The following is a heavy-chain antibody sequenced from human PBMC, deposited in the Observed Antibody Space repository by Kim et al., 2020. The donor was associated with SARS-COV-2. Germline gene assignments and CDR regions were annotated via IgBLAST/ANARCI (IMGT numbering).Heavy chain of an antibody. CDR1: GGSISSGGYY. Sequence: TLSLTCTVSGGSISSGGYYWSWIRQHPGKGLEWIGYIYYSGSTYYNPSLKSRVTISVDTSKNQFSLKLSSVPAADAAVYYCARTVTRGTGYFDYWGQGTLVTVSS. V-gene: IGHV4-31*03. D-gene: IGHD4-17*01. CDR2: IYYSGST. J-gene: IGHJ4*02. CDR3: ARTVTRGTGYFDY.